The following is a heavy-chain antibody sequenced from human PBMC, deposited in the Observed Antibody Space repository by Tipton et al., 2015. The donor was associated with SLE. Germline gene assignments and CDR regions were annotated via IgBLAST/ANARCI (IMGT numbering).Heavy chain of an antibody. J-gene: IGHJ2*01. CDR2: IYTSGST. V-gene: IGHV4-4*09. D-gene: IGHD5-12*01. CDR1: GGSISSYY. CDR3: AKKTSYEGHWYFDL. Sequence: TLSLTCTVSGGSISSYYWSWIRQPPGKGLEWIGYIYTSGSTNYNPSLKSRVTISVDTSKNQFSLKLSSVTAADTAVYYCAKKTSYEGHWYFDLWGRGTLVTVSS.